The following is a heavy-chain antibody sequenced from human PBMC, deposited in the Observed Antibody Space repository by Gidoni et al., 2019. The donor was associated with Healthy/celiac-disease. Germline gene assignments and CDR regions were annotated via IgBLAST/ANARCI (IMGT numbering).Heavy chain of an antibody. D-gene: IGHD3-3*01. CDR2: IRAYNGNT. CDR3: ARMTPFGESSSGWVYYDFWSAPSSSYYYGMDV. V-gene: IGHV1-18*04. CDR1: GYTFTSYG. Sequence: QVQLVQSGAEVKKPGASVKVSCKASGYTFTSYGISWVRQAPGQGLEWMGWIRAYNGNTNYAQKLQGRVTMTTDTSTSTAYMELRSLRSDDTAVYYCARMTPFGESSSGWVYYDFWSAPSSSYYYGMDVWGQGTTVTVSS. J-gene: IGHJ6*02.